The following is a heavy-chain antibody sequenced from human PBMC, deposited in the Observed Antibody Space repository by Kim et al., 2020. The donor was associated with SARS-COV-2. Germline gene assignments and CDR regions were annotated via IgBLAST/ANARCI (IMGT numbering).Heavy chain of an antibody. J-gene: IGHJ6*02. CDR1: GFKFDDCA. Sequence: GGSLRLSCAASGFKFDDCAMHWVRQGPGKGLEWVSGVSWNSGLIDYADSVKGRFTIFRDNAKNSLFLQMNSLRPEDTAVYFCVKEAVYNSGWSSRDYYALDVWGQGTTVTVSS. D-gene: IGHD6-19*01. CDR2: VSWNSGLI. CDR3: VKEAVYNSGWSSRDYYALDV. V-gene: IGHV3-9*01.